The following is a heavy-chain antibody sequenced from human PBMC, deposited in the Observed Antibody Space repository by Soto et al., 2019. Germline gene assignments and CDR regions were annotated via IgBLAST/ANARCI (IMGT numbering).Heavy chain of an antibody. CDR1: GFIVSSNY. D-gene: IGHD3-16*01. CDR2: IFTGGAT. Sequence: EVQLVESGGGLIQPGGSLRLSCAASGFIVSSNYMSWVRQAPGKGLERVSVIFTGGATDYADSVKGRFTMSRDISKNTLYLQMNSLRVDDTAVYFCVKEFKGAFDHWGPGTLVTVSS. CDR3: VKEFKGAFDH. J-gene: IGHJ4*02. V-gene: IGHV3-53*01.